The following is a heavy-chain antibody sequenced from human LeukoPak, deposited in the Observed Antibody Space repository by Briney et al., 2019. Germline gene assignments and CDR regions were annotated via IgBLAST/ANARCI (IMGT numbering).Heavy chain of an antibody. D-gene: IGHD3-22*01. CDR2: ISSSSSTI. Sequence: PGGSLRLSCAASGFTFSSYSMNWVRQAPGKGLEWVSYISSSSSTIYYADSVKGRFTISRDNAKNSLYLQMNSLRAEDTAVYYCARTMIVVAIGVGAFDIWGQGTMVTVSS. CDR3: ARTMIVVAIGVGAFDI. V-gene: IGHV3-48*04. CDR1: GFTFSSYS. J-gene: IGHJ3*02.